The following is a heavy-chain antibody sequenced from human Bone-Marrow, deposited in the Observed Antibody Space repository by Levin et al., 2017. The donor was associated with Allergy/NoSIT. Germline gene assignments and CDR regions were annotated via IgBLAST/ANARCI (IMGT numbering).Heavy chain of an antibody. CDR1: GDSISNNKW. J-gene: IGHJ4*02. D-gene: IGHD3-3*01. CDR3: ARGSFWPYYFDY. V-gene: IGHV4-4*02. Sequence: PSETLSLTCAVSGDSISNNKWWVWVRQPPGKGLEWIGEIFHGGGTNYNPSLKSRVTMSVDKSKNNFSLRLTSVTAADTAVYYCARGSFWPYYFDYWGQGSLVTVSS. CDR2: IFHGGGT.